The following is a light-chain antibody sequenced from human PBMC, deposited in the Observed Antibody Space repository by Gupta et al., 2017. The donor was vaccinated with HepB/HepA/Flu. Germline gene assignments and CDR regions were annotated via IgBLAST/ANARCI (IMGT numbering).Light chain of an antibody. CDR2: SAS. CDR3: QYDGYSEWG. V-gene: IGKV3-20*01. CDR1: QSDIVSH. Sequence: EIVLTQSPGTLSLSPGERATLSCRASQSDIVSHLAWYQQNPGQLPSLLIFSASTRANGLPNRFSSSWSAAYFTLTISVRAPEDFAEYYCQYDGYSEWGFGQGTKVDMK. J-gene: IGKJ1*01.